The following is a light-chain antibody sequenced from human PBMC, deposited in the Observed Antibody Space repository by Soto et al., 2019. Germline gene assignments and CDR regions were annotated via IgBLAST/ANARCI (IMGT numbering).Light chain of an antibody. CDR2: DVN. CDR1: SSDIGAYNF. J-gene: IGLJ2*01. V-gene: IGLV2-14*03. CDR3: TSWTTSTTMI. Sequence: QSVLTQPASVSGSPGQSITISCTGTSSDIGAYNFVSWYQQPPGKAPKLMLYDVNIRPSGVSNRFSGSKSGNTASLTISGLQAEDEADYYCTSWTTSTTMIFGGGTKVTVL.